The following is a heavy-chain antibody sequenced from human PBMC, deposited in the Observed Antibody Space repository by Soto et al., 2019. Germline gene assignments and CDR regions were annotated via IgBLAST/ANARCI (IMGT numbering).Heavy chain of an antibody. J-gene: IGHJ6*02. CDR1: GFTFSNAW. D-gene: IGHD5-18*01. Sequence: PGGSLRLSCAASGFTFSNAWMNWVRQAPGKGLEWVGRIKSKTDGGTTDYAAPVKGRFTISRDDSKNTLYLQMNSLKTEDTAVYYCTSTDTARINYYYYGMDVWGQGTTVTVSS. CDR2: IKSKTDGGTT. CDR3: TSTDTARINYYYYGMDV. V-gene: IGHV3-15*07.